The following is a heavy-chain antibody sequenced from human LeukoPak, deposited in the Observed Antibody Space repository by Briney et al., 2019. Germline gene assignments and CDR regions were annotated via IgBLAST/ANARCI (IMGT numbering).Heavy chain of an antibody. CDR1: GGSFSGYY. CDR3: ARRPHIVVVIAILAGWFDP. V-gene: IGHV4-34*01. Sequence: SETVSLTCPVYGGSFSGYYWSWIRQPPGQGLEWIGEINHSGSTNYNPSLKSRVTISVDTSKNQFSLKLSSVTAADTAVYYCARRPHIVVVIAILAGWFDPWGQGTLVTVSS. D-gene: IGHD2-21*01. CDR2: INHSGST. J-gene: IGHJ5*02.